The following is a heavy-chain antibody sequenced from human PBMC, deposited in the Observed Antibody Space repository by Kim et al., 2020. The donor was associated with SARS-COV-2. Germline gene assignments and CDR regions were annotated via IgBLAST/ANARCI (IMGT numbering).Heavy chain of an antibody. Sequence: ASVKVSCKASGYTFTSYTMNWVLQAPVQGLEWMGWININTGNPTYAQGFTGRFVFSLDTSVTTAYLQINSLKAEDTAVYYCARSSWSDYFDYWGQGTLVTVSS. CDR3: ARSSWSDYFDY. V-gene: IGHV7-4-1*02. D-gene: IGHD6-13*01. J-gene: IGHJ4*02. CDR1: GYTFTSYT. CDR2: ININTGNP.